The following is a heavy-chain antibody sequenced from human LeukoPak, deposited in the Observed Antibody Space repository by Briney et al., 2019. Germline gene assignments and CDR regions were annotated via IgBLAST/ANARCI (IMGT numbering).Heavy chain of an antibody. CDR1: GFTFSDYY. D-gene: IGHD3-10*01. V-gene: IGHV3-11*01. Sequence: GGSLRLSCAASGFTFSDYYMSWIRQAPGKGLEWVSYISSSGSTIYYADSVKGRFTISRDNAKNSLYLQMNSLRAEDTAVYYCARDPILLWFGEQNGYWGQETLVTVSS. CDR2: ISSSGSTI. CDR3: ARDPILLWFGEQNGY. J-gene: IGHJ4*02.